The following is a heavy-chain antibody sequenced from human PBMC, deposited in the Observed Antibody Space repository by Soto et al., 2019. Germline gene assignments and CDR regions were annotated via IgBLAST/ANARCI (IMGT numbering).Heavy chain of an antibody. CDR1: GFTFSDYS. Sequence: EVQLVESGGGLVKPGGSLRLSCAASGFTFSDYSMNWVRQAPGKGLEWVSSIRSSSSYIYYADSVKGRFTISRDNAKNSLYLQMNSLRAEDTAVYYCARDTTMVRGVTDVYYYYAMDVWGQGTTVTVSS. CDR3: ARDTTMVRGVTDVYYYYAMDV. CDR2: IRSSSSYI. D-gene: IGHD3-10*01. V-gene: IGHV3-21*01. J-gene: IGHJ6*02.